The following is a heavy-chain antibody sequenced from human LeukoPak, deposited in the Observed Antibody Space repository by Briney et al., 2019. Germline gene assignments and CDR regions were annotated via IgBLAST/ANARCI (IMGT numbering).Heavy chain of an antibody. V-gene: IGHV4-61*02. D-gene: IGHD4/OR15-4a*01. CDR2: IYTSGST. CDR1: GGSISSGSYY. J-gene: IGHJ4*02. CDR3: ARDGYGGNPDY. Sequence: PSQTLSLTCTVSGGSISSGSYYWSWIRQPAGKGLEWIERIYTSGSTNYNPSLKSRVTISVDTSKNQFSLKLSSVTAADTAVYYCARDGYGGNPDYWGQGTLVTVSS.